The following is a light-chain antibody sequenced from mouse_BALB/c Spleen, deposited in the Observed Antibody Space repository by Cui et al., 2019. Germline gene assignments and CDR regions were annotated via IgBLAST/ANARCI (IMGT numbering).Light chain of an antibody. J-gene: IGKJ5*01. CDR2: LTS. CDR3: QQWSSNPLT. Sequence: QFVLTQSRALMSASPGEKVTMTCSASSSVSYMYWYQQKPRSSPKPWIYLTSNLASGVPARFSGSGSGTSYSLTISSMEAEDAATYYCQQWSSNPLTFGAGTKLELK. CDR1: SSVSY. V-gene: IGKV4-68*01.